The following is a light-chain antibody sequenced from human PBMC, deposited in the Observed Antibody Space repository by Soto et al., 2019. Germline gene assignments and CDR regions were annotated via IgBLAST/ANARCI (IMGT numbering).Light chain of an antibody. J-gene: IGLJ2*01. CDR2: VNS. V-gene: IGLV1-40*01. CDR3: QSYDNSLSVHVV. CDR1: SSNIGAGYD. Sequence: QSVLTQPPSVSGAPGQRVTISCTGTSSNIGAGYDVHWYQQVPGTSPKLLIFVNSNRPSGVPDRFSGSKSGTSASLAITGLQAEAEADYYCQSYDNSLSVHVVFGGGTKLTVL.